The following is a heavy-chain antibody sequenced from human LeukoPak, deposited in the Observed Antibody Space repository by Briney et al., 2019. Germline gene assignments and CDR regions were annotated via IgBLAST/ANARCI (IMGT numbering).Heavy chain of an antibody. J-gene: IGHJ6*03. CDR3: ARTGYCSGGSCRLRRTYYYYYYMDV. Sequence: PSQTLSLTCTVSGGSISSGGYYWSWIRQHPGKGLEWIGYIYYSGSTYYNPSLKSRVTISVDTSKNQFSLKLSSVTAADTAVYYCARTGYCSGGSCRLRRTYYYYYYMDVWGKGTTVTVSS. CDR2: IYYSGST. V-gene: IGHV4-31*03. D-gene: IGHD2-15*01. CDR1: GGSISSGGYY.